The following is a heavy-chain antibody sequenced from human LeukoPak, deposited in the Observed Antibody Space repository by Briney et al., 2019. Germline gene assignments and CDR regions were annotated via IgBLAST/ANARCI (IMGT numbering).Heavy chain of an antibody. J-gene: IGHJ5*02. Sequence: GRSLRLSCAASGFTFSNYGMHWVRQAPGKGLEWVAVIWYDGSNKYYADSVKGRFTISRDNSKNTLYLQMNSLRAEDTAVYYCVRVAVAGNLNNWFDPWGQGALVTVSS. D-gene: IGHD6-19*01. CDR2: IWYDGSNK. CDR1: GFTFSNYG. CDR3: VRVAVAGNLNNWFDP. V-gene: IGHV3-33*01.